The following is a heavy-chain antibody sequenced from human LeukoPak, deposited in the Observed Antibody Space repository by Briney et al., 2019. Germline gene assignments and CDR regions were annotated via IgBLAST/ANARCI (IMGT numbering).Heavy chain of an antibody. D-gene: IGHD4-11*01. Sequence: ASVKVSCKVSGYTLTELSMYWVRQAPGKGLEWMGGFDPEDGETIYAQTFQGRITMTEDTSTDTSYMRLTLLTSQDTAVYNCPTDEDSSNYIAYWGQGTLVTVSS. CDR3: PTDEDSSNYIAY. CDR2: FDPEDGET. CDR1: GYTLTELS. J-gene: IGHJ4*02. V-gene: IGHV1-24*01.